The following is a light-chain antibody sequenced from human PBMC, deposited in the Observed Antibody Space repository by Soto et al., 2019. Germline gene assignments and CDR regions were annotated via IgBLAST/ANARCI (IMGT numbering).Light chain of an antibody. CDR2: GVS. V-gene: IGKV3-15*01. CDR1: RSVGSK. J-gene: IGKJ2*01. CDR3: QQYSDWPPEYT. Sequence: EIIMTQSPATLSVAPGEGATLSCRASRSVGSKLAWYQQKPGQAPRLLIFGVSNRANGVPPRFSRSGSGTDFSLTISSLEFEDFAVYYCQQYSDWPPEYTFGLGTKVEIK.